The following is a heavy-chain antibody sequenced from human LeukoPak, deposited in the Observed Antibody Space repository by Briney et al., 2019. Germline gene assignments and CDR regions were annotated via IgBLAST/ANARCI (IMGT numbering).Heavy chain of an antibody. Sequence: SVKVSCKASGGTFSSYAISWVRQAPGQGLEWMGRIIPILGIANYAQKFQGRVTITADESTSTAYMELSSLRSEDTAVYYCARGHLYDILTDYQDDAFDIWGQGTMVTVSS. V-gene: IGHV1-69*04. CDR2: IIPILGIA. D-gene: IGHD3-9*01. CDR1: GGTFSSYA. CDR3: ARGHLYDILTDYQDDAFDI. J-gene: IGHJ3*02.